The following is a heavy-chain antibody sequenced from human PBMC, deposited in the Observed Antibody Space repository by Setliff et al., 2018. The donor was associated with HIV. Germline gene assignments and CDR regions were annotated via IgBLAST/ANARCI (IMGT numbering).Heavy chain of an antibody. CDR2: IYSDGSS. CDR3: ARDSPLSHFDY. V-gene: IGHV3-53*01. J-gene: IGHJ4*02. CDR1: GFTVSRFY. Sequence: GGSLRLSCAASGFTVSRFYMSWVRQAPGKGLEWVSVIYSDGSSYYADSVRGRFTISRDNYKNTLYLQMNSLRPEDTAVYYCARDSPLSHFDYWGQGTLVTVSS.